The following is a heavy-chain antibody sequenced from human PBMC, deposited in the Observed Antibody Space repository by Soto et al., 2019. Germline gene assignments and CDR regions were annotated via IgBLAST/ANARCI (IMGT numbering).Heavy chain of an antibody. CDR1: GFTFSSYA. Sequence: PGGSLRLSCAASGFTFSSYAMSWVRQAPGKGLEWVSAISGSGGSTYYADSVKGRFTISRDNSKNTLYLQMNSLRAEDTAVYYCAKPREGGMTASFETEDSYYYYGMDVWGQGTTVTVSS. CDR3: AKPREGGMTASFETEDSYYYYGMDV. D-gene: IGHD3-16*01. CDR2: ISGSGGST. V-gene: IGHV3-23*01. J-gene: IGHJ6*02.